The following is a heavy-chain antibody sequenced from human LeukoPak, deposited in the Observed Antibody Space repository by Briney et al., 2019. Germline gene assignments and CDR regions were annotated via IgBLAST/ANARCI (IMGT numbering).Heavy chain of an antibody. J-gene: IGHJ4*02. CDR3: ASTANYYGSGIHPRYFDY. CDR2: IRSKANSYAT. D-gene: IGHD3-10*01. Sequence: GGSLRLSCAASGFTISGSGMHWVRQASGKGLEWACRIRSKANSYATAYAASGKCRFTIPRDHSKKTAYLQMNSLKTDETAVYYSASTANYYGSGIHPRYFDYWGQGTLVTVSS. V-gene: IGHV3-73*01. CDR1: GFTISGSG.